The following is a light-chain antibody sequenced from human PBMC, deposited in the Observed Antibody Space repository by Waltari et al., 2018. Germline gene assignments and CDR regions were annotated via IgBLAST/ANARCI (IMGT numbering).Light chain of an antibody. CDR2: DAP. CDR1: QSISSW. CDR3: QQYNSYSLYT. J-gene: IGKJ2*01. Sequence: DIQMTQSPSTLSASVGDRVTITCRASQSISSWLAWYQQKPGKAPKLLIFDAPSLESGVPSRFSGSGSGTEFTFTISSLQPDDFATYYCQQYNSYSLYTFGQGTKLEIK. V-gene: IGKV1-5*01.